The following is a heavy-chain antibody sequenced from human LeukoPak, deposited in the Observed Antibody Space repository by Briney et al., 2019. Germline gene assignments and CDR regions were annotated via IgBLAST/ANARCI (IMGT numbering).Heavy chain of an antibody. V-gene: IGHV3-66*02. CDR2: IYSGGST. Sequence: GGSLRLSCAASGFTVSSNYMSWVRQAPGKGLEWVSVIYSGGSTYYADPVKGRFTISRDNSKNTLYLQMNSLRAEDTAVYYCSVSRGNPKYFDYWGQGTLVTVSS. CDR1: GFTVSSNY. CDR3: SVSRGNPKYFDY. J-gene: IGHJ4*02. D-gene: IGHD1-14*01.